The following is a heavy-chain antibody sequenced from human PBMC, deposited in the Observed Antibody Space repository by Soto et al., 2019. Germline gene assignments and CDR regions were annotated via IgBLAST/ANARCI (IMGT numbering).Heavy chain of an antibody. CDR2: INHSGST. CDR3: ARGLRNWRSGDS. J-gene: IGHJ4*02. CDR1: GGSFSGYY. Sequence: SETLSLTCAVYGGSFSGYYWSWIRQPPGKGLEWMGEINHSGSTNYNPSLKSRVTISGDTSKNQFSLKLRSVTAAETAVYYCARGLRNWRSGDSWGQGTLVTV. D-gene: IGHD1-1*01. V-gene: IGHV4-34*01.